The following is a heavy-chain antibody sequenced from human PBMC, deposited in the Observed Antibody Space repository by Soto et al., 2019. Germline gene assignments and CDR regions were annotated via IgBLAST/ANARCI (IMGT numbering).Heavy chain of an antibody. V-gene: IGHV3-7*01. CDR2: IKEDGSEK. Sequence: GGSLRLSCAASGFTFSSHWMSWVRQAPGKGLEWVTNIKEDGSEKYYVDSVKGRFTISRDNAKNSLYLQMNSLRAEDTAVYYCARDPNDNCNDVDYWGQGTLVTVSS. CDR3: ARDPNDNCNDVDY. D-gene: IGHD1-20*01. CDR1: GFTFSSHW. J-gene: IGHJ4*02.